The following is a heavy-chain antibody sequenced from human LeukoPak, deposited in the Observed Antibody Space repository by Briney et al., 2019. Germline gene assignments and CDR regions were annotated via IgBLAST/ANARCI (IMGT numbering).Heavy chain of an antibody. CDR2: ISSSGNTI. CDR3: ARGGVKFCSGGTCYSAYYFDY. J-gene: IGHJ4*02. D-gene: IGHD2-15*01. V-gene: IGHV3-48*03. CDR1: GFTFGTYE. Sequence: GSLRLSCAGSGFTFGTYEMNWVRQAPGKGLEWISYISSSGNTIYYADSVKGRFTISRDNTKNSLYLQMNSLRAEDTAVYCCARGGVKFCSGGTCYSAYYFDYWGQGTLVTVSS.